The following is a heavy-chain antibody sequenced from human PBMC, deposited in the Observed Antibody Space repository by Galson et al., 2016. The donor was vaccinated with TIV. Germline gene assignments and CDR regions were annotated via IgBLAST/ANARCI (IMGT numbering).Heavy chain of an antibody. D-gene: IGHD2-21*02. CDR3: TRHIGGDFGDY. V-gene: IGHV4-38-2*02. Sequence: SETLSLTCTVSGYSINSHYFWAWLRQPPGKGLEWIGSFFHPGAVYYNPSLERRVTMSGDTSKNHFSLRLTSVTAADTAIHYCTRHIGGDFGDYVGQGILVTVSS. CDR1: GYSINSHYF. CDR2: FFHPGAV. J-gene: IGHJ4*02.